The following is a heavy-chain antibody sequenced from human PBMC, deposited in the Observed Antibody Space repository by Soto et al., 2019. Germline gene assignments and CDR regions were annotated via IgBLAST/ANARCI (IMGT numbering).Heavy chain of an antibody. CDR1: GFTFSSYS. CDR3: AREPTYYYYMDV. J-gene: IGHJ6*03. V-gene: IGHV3-21*01. CDR2: ISSSSSYI. Sequence: GGSLRLSCAASGFTFSSYSMNWVRQAPGKGLEWVSSISSSSSYIYYADSVKGRFTISRDNAKNSLYLQMNSLRAEDTAVYYCAREPTYYYYMDVWGKGTTVTVS.